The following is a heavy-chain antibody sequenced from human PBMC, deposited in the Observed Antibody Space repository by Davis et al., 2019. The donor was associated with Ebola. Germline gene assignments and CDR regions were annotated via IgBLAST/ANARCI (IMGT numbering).Heavy chain of an antibody. CDR1: GFTFSGSA. Sequence: PGGSLRLSCAASGFTFSGSAMHWVRQASGEGLEWVGRIRSKANSYATAYAASVKGRFTISRDDSKNSAYLQMNSLKTEDTAVYYCAREGGIADQVDYWGQGTLVTVSS. CDR2: IRSKANSYAT. V-gene: IGHV3-73*01. J-gene: IGHJ4*02. D-gene: IGHD6-13*01. CDR3: AREGGIADQVDY.